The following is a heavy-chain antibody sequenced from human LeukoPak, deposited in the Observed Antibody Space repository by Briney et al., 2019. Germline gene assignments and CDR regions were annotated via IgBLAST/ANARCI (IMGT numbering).Heavy chain of an antibody. CDR2: ISGSGGST. V-gene: IGHV3-23*01. CDR1: GFTFSTYA. CDR3: AKDVKFQNSNGKDY. Sequence: GGSLRLSCAASGFTFSTYAMSWVRQAPGKGLEWVSGISGSGGSTYYADSVKGRFTISRDNSKHTLYLQMSSLRAEDTAVYYCAKDVKFQNSNGKDYWGQGTLVTVSS. J-gene: IGHJ4*02. D-gene: IGHD6-19*01.